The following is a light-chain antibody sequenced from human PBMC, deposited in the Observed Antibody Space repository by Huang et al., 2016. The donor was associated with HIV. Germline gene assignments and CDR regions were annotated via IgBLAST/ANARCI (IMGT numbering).Light chain of an antibody. CDR3: QQRSNWPRIT. Sequence: EIVMTQSPATLSLSPGERATLSCRASQSVSSDLAWYQQKPGKAPRLLIYDTSNRATGIPARFSGSGSGTDFTLTISSLEPEDSAVYYCQQRSNWPRITFGQGTRLEIK. CDR2: DTS. V-gene: IGKV3-11*01. CDR1: QSVSSD. J-gene: IGKJ5*01.